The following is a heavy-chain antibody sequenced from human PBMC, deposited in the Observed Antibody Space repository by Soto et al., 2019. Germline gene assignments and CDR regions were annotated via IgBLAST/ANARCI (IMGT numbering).Heavy chain of an antibody. CDR3: ARAHMVRGVIPFDY. J-gene: IGHJ4*02. CDR2: IIPILGIA. D-gene: IGHD3-10*01. Sequence: QVQLVQCGAEVKKPGSSVKVSCNASGGTYSSYTISWVRQAPGQGLEWMGRIIPILGIANYAQKFQGRVTITADKSTSTAYMELSSLRSEATAVYYCARAHMVRGVIPFDYWGQGTLVTVSS. CDR1: GGTYSSYT. V-gene: IGHV1-69*02.